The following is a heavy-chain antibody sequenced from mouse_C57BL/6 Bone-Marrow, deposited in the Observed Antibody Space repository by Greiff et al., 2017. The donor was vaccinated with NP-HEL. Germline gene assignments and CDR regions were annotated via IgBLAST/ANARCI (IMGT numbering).Heavy chain of an antibody. V-gene: IGHV2-2*01. CDR2: IWSGGST. CDR3: ARTYSNAY. D-gene: IGHD2-5*01. J-gene: IGHJ3*01. Sequence: VQLQQSGPGLVQPSQSLSITCTVSGFSLTSYGVHWVRQSPGKGLEWLGVIWSGGSTDYNAAFISRLSISKDNSKSQVFFKMNSLQADDTAIYYCARTYSNAYWGQGTLVTVSA. CDR1: GFSLTSYG.